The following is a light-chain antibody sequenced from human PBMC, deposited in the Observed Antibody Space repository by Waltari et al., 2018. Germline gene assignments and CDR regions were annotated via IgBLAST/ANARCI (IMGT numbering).Light chain of an antibody. CDR2: DAS. V-gene: IGKV3-15*01. J-gene: IGKJ1*01. CDR3: QQYNTWPQT. Sequence: EIVMTQSPATLSVSPGEGVTLSCRASQSVSTKIGWYQQKVGQAPRLVIYDASTRATGIPARFSGSGSGTEFTLTISSLQSEDFALYYCQQYNTWPQTFGQGTKVEIK. CDR1: QSVSTK.